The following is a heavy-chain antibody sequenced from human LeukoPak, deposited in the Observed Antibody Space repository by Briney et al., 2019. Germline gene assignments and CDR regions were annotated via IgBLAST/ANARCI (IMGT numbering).Heavy chain of an antibody. J-gene: IGHJ4*02. Sequence: ASVKVSCKASGYTFTSYGISWVRQAPGQGLEWMGWISAYNGNTNYAQKLQGRVTMTTDTSTSTAYMELRSLRSDDTAVYYCAREATYDYVRGSYRSRTPDYFDYWGQGTLVTVSS. CDR2: ISAYNGNT. CDR3: AREATYDYVRGSYRSRTPDYFDY. D-gene: IGHD3-16*02. CDR1: GYTFTSYG. V-gene: IGHV1-18*01.